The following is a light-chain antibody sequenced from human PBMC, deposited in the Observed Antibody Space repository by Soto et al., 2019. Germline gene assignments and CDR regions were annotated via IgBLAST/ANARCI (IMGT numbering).Light chain of an antibody. CDR1: QSVGSN. J-gene: IGKJ1*01. CDR3: QQYNNRPPWA. V-gene: IGKV3-15*01. Sequence: EIVMTQSPATLSVSPGERATLSCRASQSVGSNLAWYQQRPGQAPRLLIYGASTSATGIPARFSGSGSGTEFTITISSLQYEDFAVYYCQQYNNRPPWAFGQGTKVEIK. CDR2: GAS.